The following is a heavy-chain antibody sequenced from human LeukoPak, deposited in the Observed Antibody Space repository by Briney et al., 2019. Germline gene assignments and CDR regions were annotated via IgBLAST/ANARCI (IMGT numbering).Heavy chain of an antibody. CDR3: AGQRLQYCYYYMDV. Sequence: SETLSLTCTVSGGSISSGSYYWSWIRQPAGKGLEWIGRIYTSGSTNYNPSLKSRVTISVDTSKNQFSLKLSSVTAADTAVYYCAGQRLQYCYYYMDVWGKGTTVTISS. J-gene: IGHJ6*03. CDR2: IYTSGST. V-gene: IGHV4-61*02. CDR1: GGSISSGSYY.